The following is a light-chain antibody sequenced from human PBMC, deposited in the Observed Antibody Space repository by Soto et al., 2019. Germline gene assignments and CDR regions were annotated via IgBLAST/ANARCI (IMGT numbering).Light chain of an antibody. V-gene: IGKV1-5*01. CDR1: QTISTW. Sequence: DIQVTQSPPTLSASVGDRVTITCRASQTISTWMAWYQQKPGKAPKLLVYDASTLQSGVASRFSGSGSGTEFTLIISGLQPDDSATYYCQQYTNTNNPWMFGQGNKVDIK. CDR3: QQYTNTNNPWM. CDR2: DAS. J-gene: IGKJ1*01.